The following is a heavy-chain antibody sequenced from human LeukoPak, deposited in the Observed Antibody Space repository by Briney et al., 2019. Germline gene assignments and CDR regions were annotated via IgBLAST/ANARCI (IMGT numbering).Heavy chain of an antibody. J-gene: IGHJ6*03. V-gene: IGHV1-18*01. CDR3: ARDRGHDYYYYYMDV. Sequence: SVKVSCKASGYTFTSYGISWVRQAPGQGLEWMGWISAYNGNTNYAQSLQGRVTMTTDTSTSSAYMELRSLRSDDTAVYYCARDRGHDYYYYYMDVWGKGTTVTVSS. CDR1: GYTFTSYG. CDR2: ISAYNGNT.